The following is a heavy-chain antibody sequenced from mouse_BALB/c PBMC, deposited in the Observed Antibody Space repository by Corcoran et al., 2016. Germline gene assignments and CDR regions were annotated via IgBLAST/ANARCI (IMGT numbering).Heavy chain of an antibody. D-gene: IGHD2-4*01. V-gene: IGHV1-9*01. CDR2: IFPGSGST. CDR1: GYTFSSYW. J-gene: IGHJ3*01. Sequence: QVQLQQSGAELMKPGASVKISCKATGYTFSSYWIEWVQQRPGHGLEWIGEIFPGSGSTNYNERFKGKTTFTADTSSNTAYMQLSSLTSEDSAVYYCARGDYDGRFAYWGQGTLVTVSA. CDR3: ARGDYDGRFAY.